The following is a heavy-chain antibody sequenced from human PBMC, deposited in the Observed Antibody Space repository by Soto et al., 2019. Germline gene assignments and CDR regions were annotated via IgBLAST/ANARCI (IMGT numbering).Heavy chain of an antibody. V-gene: IGHV4-30-2*01. D-gene: IGHD2-21*02. CDR1: GGSISSGGYS. J-gene: IGHJ4*02. CDR2: IYHSGST. CDR3: ARVLCGGDCYSATFDY. Sequence: PSETLSLTCAVSGGSISSGGYSWSWIRQPPGKGLEWIGYIYHSGSTYYNPSLKSRVTISVDRSKNQFSLKLSSVTAADTAVYYCARVLCGGDCYSATFDYWGQGTLVTVSS.